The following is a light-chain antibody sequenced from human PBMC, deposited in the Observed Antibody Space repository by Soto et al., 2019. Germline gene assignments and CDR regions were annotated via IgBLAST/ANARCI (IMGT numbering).Light chain of an antibody. V-gene: IGLV1-40*01. CDR3: QSYDGSLSAVV. CDR1: SSNIGAPFD. CDR2: GNN. J-gene: IGLJ2*01. Sequence: QSVLTQPPSVSGGPGQRVTISCTGSSSNIGAPFDVHWYQHFPGAVPKLLIYGNNKRPSWVPDRFSGSKSGSSASLAITGLQAEDEADYYCQSYDGSLSAVVFGGGTKVTVL.